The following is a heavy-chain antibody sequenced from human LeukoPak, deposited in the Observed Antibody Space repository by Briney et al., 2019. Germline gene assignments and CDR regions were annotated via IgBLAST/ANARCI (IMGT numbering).Heavy chain of an antibody. Sequence: GGSLRLSCAASGFTFSSYGMHWVRQAPGKGLEWVAVISYDGSNKYCADSVKGRFTISRDNSKNTLYLQMNSLRAEDTAVYYCANLGNYWGQGTLVTVSS. J-gene: IGHJ4*02. CDR2: ISYDGSNK. CDR1: GFTFSSYG. CDR3: ANLGNY. D-gene: IGHD3-16*01. V-gene: IGHV3-30*18.